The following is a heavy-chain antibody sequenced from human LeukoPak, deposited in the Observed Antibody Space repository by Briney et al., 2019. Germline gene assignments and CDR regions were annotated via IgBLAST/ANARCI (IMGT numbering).Heavy chain of an antibody. CDR1: GYTFTSYG. V-gene: IGHV1-18*01. J-gene: IGHJ3*02. D-gene: IGHD1-26*01. CDR2: ISAYNGNT. Sequence: ASVKVSCKASGYTFTSYGISWVRQAPGQGLEWTGWISAYNGNTNYAQKLQGRVTLTTDTSTSTAYMEQRSLRSDDTAVYYCARERESGRGAFDIWGQGTMVTVYS. CDR3: ARERESGRGAFDI.